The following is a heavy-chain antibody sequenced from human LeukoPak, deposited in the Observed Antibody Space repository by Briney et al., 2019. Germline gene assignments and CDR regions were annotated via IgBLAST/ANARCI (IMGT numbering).Heavy chain of an antibody. CDR1: GGSISSSSYY. V-gene: IGHV4-39*01. CDR3: ARHDRVYDILTGYYMGAFDI. D-gene: IGHD3-9*01. J-gene: IGHJ3*02. CDR2: IYYSGST. Sequence: SETLSLTCTVSGGSISSSSYYWGWIRQPPGKGLEWIGSIYYSGSTYYNPSLKSRVTISVDTSKNQFSLKLSSVTAADTAVYYCARHDRVYDILTGYYMGAFDIWGLGTMVTVSS.